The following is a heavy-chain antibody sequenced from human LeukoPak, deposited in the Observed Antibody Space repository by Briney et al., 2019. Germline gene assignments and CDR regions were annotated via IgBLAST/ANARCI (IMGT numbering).Heavy chain of an antibody. D-gene: IGHD3-3*01. CDR2: INHSGST. CDR3: ARAIITIFGVVTVFDY. V-gene: IGHV4-34*01. J-gene: IGHJ4*02. Sequence: PSETLSLXCAVYGGSCSSYYWSWIRQPPGKGLEWIGEINHSGSTNYNPSLKSRVTISVDTSKNQFSLKLSSVTAADTAVYYCARAIITIFGVVTVFDYWGQGTLVTVSS. CDR1: GGSCSSYY.